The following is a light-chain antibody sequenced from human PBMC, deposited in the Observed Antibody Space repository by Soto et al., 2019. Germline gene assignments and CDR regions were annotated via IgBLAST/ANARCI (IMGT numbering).Light chain of an antibody. Sequence: QSGLTQPPSVSGAPGERVTISCTGSSSNIGMGYDVHWYQRLPGTAPKLLIYRTNNRPSGVPDRFSGSKSDTSASLAIRGLRSDDEADYYCATWDDSLSAWVFGGGTKVTVL. CDR3: ATWDDSLSAWV. J-gene: IGLJ3*02. CDR2: RTN. CDR1: SSNIGMGYD. V-gene: IGLV1-40*01.